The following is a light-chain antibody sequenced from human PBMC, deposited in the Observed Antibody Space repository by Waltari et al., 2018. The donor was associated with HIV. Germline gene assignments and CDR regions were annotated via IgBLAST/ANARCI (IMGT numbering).Light chain of an antibody. Sequence: QSVLTQTPSASGPPGQRVIVSCSRSSSNIGSNTVHWYQLLPGAAPRLLIQSLNQRPSGVPDRFSGSKSGASASLAISGLQSEDEADYYCAAWDDNLNGYVFGSGTKVTVL. J-gene: IGLJ1*01. V-gene: IGLV1-44*01. CDR2: SLN. CDR3: AAWDDNLNGYV. CDR1: SSNIGSNT.